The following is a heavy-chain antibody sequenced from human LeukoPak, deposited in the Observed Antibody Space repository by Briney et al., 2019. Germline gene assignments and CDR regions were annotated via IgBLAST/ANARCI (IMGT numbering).Heavy chain of an antibody. V-gene: IGHV3-74*01. CDR2: INSDGSST. CDR1: GFTFSNYW. Sequence: GGSLRLSCAASGFTFSNYWMHWVRQATGKGLVWVSRINSDGSSTNYADFVKGRFTISRDNAKNTLYLQMNSRRAEDTAVYYCAREVPWDGDLQHWGQGTLVTVSS. CDR3: AREVPWDGDLQH. J-gene: IGHJ1*01. D-gene: IGHD1-26*01.